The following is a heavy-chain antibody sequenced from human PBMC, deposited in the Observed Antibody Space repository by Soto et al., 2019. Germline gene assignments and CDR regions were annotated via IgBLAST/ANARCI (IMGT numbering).Heavy chain of an antibody. J-gene: IGHJ6*01. CDR3: ARHGDHGALHSFSSRRSFDIGSAGM. D-gene: IGHD1-26*01. Sequence: PSETLSLTCTVSGGSISNYYWSWIRQPPGKGLEWIGYIYYSGSTNYNPSLKSRVTISVDTSKNQLSLKLSSVTAADTAVYYFARHGDHGALHSFSSRRSFDIGSAGM. V-gene: IGHV4-59*08. CDR2: IYYSGST. CDR1: GGSISNYY.